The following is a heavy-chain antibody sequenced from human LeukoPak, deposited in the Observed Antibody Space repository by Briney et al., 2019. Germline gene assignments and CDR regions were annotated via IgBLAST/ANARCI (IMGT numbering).Heavy chain of an antibody. CDR1: GYTFTSYA. CDR2: INAGNGNT. J-gene: IGHJ6*04. D-gene: IGHD6-13*01. V-gene: IGHV1-3*01. CDR3: AGGSIAAAGTGLYYYYYGMDV. Sequence: GASVTVSCKASGYTFTSYAMHWVRQAPGQRLEWMGWINAGNGNTKYSQKFQGRVTITRDTSASTAYMELSSLRSEDTAVYYCAGGSIAAAGTGLYYYYYGMDVWGKGTTVTVSS.